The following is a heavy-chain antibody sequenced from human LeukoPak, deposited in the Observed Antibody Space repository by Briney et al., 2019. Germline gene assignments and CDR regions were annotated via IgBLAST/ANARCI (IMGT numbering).Heavy chain of an antibody. CDR3: ATGGYYDSSGYPYDWFDP. V-gene: IGHV1-24*01. Sequence: ASVTVSCKVSGYTLTELSMHWVRQAPGKGLEWMGGFDPEDGETIYAQKFQGRVTMTEDTSTDTAYMELSSLRSEDTAVYYCATGGYYDSSGYPYDWFDPWGQGTLVTVPS. CDR2: FDPEDGET. J-gene: IGHJ5*02. CDR1: GYTLTELS. D-gene: IGHD3-22*01.